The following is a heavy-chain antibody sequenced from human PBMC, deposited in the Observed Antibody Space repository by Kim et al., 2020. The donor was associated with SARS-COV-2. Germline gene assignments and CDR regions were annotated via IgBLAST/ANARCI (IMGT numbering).Heavy chain of an antibody. J-gene: IGHJ6*01. V-gene: IGHV3-7*01. CDR1: GFTFSSYG. Sequence: GGSLRLSCAASGFTFSSYGMSWVRQAPGKGLEWVANIKQDGSEKYYVDSVKGRFTISRDNAKNALYLQMNSLRAEDTAVYYCAREDRGYYYYGMDAGGQG. CDR2: IKQDGSEK. D-gene: IGHD2-15*01. CDR3: AREDRGYYYYGMDA.